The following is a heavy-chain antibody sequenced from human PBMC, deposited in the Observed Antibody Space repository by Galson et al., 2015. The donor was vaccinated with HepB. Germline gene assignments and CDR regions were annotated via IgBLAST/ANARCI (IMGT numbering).Heavy chain of an antibody. CDR1: GGSFGTYY. Sequence: ETLSLTCAVYGGSFGTYYWAWIRQPPGKGMEWIGEVRHNGNTYYKASLKSRVTVSLDTSKSQFPLRLKSMTAAEAAIYYCARGGVQWTTWRYWFDSWSQGAPVIVSS. CDR3: ARGGVQWTTWRYWFDS. J-gene: IGHJ5*01. V-gene: IGHV4-34*01. D-gene: IGHD1-26*01. CDR2: VRHNGNT.